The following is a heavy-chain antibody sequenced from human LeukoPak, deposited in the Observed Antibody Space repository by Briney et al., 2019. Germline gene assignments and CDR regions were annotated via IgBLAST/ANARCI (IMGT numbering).Heavy chain of an antibody. CDR1: GFSFINYA. V-gene: IGHV3-30*02. CDR3: AKDAGVYLSGSSYFDY. Sequence: QSGGSLRLSCSASGFSFINYAMHWVRQAPGKGLEWVAFIRYDGSNKYYADYVKGRFTISRDNSKNTLYLLMNSLRAEDTAVYYCAKDAGVYLSGSSYFDYWGQGTLVTVST. D-gene: IGHD3-10*01. J-gene: IGHJ4*02. CDR2: IRYDGSNK.